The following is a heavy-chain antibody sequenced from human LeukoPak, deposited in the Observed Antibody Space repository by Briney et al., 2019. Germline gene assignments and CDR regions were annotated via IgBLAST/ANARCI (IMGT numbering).Heavy chain of an antibody. V-gene: IGHV4-34*01. J-gene: IGHJ4*02. CDR2: INHSGST. Sequence: SETLSLTCAVYGGSFSGYYWSWIRQPPGKGLEWIGEINHSGSTNYNPSLKSRVTISVDTSKNQSSLKLSSVTAADTAVYYCARAYYDYVWGSYRYNPALDYWGQGTLVTVSS. CDR3: ARAYYDYVWGSYRYNPALDY. D-gene: IGHD3-16*02. CDR1: GGSFSGYY.